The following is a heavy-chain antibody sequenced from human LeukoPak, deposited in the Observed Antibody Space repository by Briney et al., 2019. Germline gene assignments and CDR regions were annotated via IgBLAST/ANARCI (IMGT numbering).Heavy chain of an antibody. CDR1: GDSVSSNSVA. CDR2: TYYRSKWHN. J-gene: IGHJ4*02. D-gene: IGHD6-19*01. Sequence: SQTLSLTCAISGDSVSSNSVAWNWIRQSPSRGLEWLGRTYYRSKWHNDYAVSVKSRITINPDTSKNQFSLQVNSVTPEDTAVYYCARVAVASFDYWGQGTLVTVSS. V-gene: IGHV6-1*01. CDR3: ARVAVASFDY.